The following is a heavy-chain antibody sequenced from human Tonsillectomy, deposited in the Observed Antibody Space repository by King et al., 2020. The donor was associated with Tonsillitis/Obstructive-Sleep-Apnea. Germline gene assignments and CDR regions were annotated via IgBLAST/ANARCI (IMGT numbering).Heavy chain of an antibody. CDR3: ARDTWGGYYDSSGYYSDY. V-gene: IGHV4-4*07. CDR2: IYTSGST. J-gene: IGHJ4*02. CDR1: GGSISSYY. Sequence: VQLQESGPGLVKASETLSLTCTVSGGSISSYYWSWIRQPAGKGLEWIGRIYTSGSTNYTPSLKSRVTMSVDTSKNQFSLKLSSVTAADTAVYYCARDTWGGYYDSSGYYSDYWGQGTLVTVSS. D-gene: IGHD3-22*01.